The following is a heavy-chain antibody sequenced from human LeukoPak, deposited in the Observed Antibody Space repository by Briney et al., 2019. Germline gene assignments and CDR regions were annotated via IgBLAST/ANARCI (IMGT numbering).Heavy chain of an antibody. Sequence: ASVKVSFKASGYTFTGYYTHWVRQAPGQGLEWMGWIDPRNGGTTYAQTVQGRVTMTRDTSISTAYMELSSLQFDDTAMYYCAKIGIGGSYWDFDSWGQGTLVTVSS. CDR3: AKIGIGGSYWDFDS. V-gene: IGHV1-2*02. CDR2: IDPRNGGT. CDR1: GYTFTGYY. J-gene: IGHJ4*02. D-gene: IGHD1-26*01.